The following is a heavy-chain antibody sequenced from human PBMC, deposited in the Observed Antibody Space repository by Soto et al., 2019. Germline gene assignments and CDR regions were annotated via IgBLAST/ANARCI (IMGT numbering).Heavy chain of an antibody. CDR3: AKVGGSGWAYFYYAMDV. Sequence: AESLSLSCAASGFTFNTPAMHWVRQAPGKGLEWVTVLSYDGGHTTYANSVKGRFTITRDNSKNTLYLQMNSLRPEDTAMYYCAKVGGSGWAYFYYAMDVWGQGITVTVSS. V-gene: IGHV3-30*04. CDR2: LSYDGGHT. J-gene: IGHJ6*02. D-gene: IGHD6-19*01. CDR1: GFTFNTPA.